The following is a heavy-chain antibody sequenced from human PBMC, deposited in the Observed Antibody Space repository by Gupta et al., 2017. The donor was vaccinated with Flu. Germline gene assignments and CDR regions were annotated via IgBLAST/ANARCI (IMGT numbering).Heavy chain of an antibody. D-gene: IGHD2-2*01. Sequence: EVQLVQSGAEVKKPGESLKISCKGSGYSFTSYWIGWVSQMPGKGLEWMGIIYPGDSDTRYSPSFQGQVTISADKSISTAYLQWSSLKASDTAMYYCARLGDCSSTSCYWIRGNWFDPWGQGTLVTVSS. J-gene: IGHJ5*02. CDR3: ARLGDCSSTSCYWIRGNWFDP. V-gene: IGHV5-51*03. CDR1: GYSFTSYW. CDR2: IYPGDSDT.